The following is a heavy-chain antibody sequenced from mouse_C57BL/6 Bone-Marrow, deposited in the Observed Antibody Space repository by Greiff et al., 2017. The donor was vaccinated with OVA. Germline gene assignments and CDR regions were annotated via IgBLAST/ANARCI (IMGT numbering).Heavy chain of an antibody. Sequence: QVQLQQPGAELVRPGSSVKLSCKASGYTFTSYWMDWVKQRPGQGLEWIGNIYPSDSETHYNQKFKDKATLTVDKSSSTAYMQLSSLTSEDSAVXYCARGRPDWYVDVWGRGTAVTVTS. CDR2: IYPSDSET. D-gene: IGHD3-2*02. V-gene: IGHV1-61*01. CDR1: GYTFTSYW. CDR3: ARGRPDWYVDV. J-gene: IGHJ1*03.